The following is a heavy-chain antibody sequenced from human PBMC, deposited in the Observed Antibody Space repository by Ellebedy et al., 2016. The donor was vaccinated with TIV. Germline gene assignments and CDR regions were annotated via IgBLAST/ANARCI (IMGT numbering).Heavy chain of an antibody. Sequence: SETLSLXCSVSGASVTSTTYWWNWFRQPPGKGLEWIGNVYYTGGTDYHPSLKSRLTISVDTSKNQFSLRLTSVTAADTAVYYCAANGDDWGQGTLVTVSS. V-gene: IGHV4-61*01. CDR1: GASVTSTTYW. J-gene: IGHJ4*02. D-gene: IGHD2-8*01. CDR3: AANGDD. CDR2: VYYTGGT.